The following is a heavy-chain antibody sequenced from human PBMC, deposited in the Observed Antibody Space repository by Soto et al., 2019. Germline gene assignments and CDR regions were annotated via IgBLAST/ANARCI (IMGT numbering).Heavy chain of an antibody. D-gene: IGHD6-13*01. CDR2: IYWNDDK. CDR1: GFSLSTSGVG. Sequence: SGPTLVNPTQTLTLTCTFSGFSLSTSGVGAGWIRQPPGKALEWLALIYWNDDKRYSPSLKSRLTITKDTSKNQVVLTMTNMDPVDTATYYCARGEQQLGPYYFDYWGQGTLVTVST. V-gene: IGHV2-5*01. CDR3: ARGEQQLGPYYFDY. J-gene: IGHJ4*02.